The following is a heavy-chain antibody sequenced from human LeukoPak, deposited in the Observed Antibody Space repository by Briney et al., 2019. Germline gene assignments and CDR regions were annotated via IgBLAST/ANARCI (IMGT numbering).Heavy chain of an antibody. J-gene: IGHJ6*03. CDR2: ISSSSSYI. Sequence: PGGSLRLSCAASGFTFSSYSMNWVRQAPGKGLEWVSSISSSSSYIYYADSVKGRFTISRDNAKNSLYLQMNSLRAEDTAVYYCAREEPSGYYYYMDVWGKGTTVTVSS. CDR1: GFTFSSYS. D-gene: IGHD3-10*01. V-gene: IGHV3-21*01. CDR3: AREEPSGYYYYMDV.